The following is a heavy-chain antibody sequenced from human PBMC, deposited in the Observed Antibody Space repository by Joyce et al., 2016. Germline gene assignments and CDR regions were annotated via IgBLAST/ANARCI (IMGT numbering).Heavy chain of an antibody. J-gene: IGHJ6*03. CDR3: ARYILAGYDRIYYHYYMDV. Sequence: QVQLVQSEAEVKKPGASVKVSCKTSGYTFTSYGISWGRQAPGQGLEWMGWISTYNVNTNYAQKDQDRVTMTTDTSTRTAYMELRSLRSDDTAVYYCARYILAGYDRIYYHYYMDVWGKGTTVTV. D-gene: IGHD3-9*01. CDR2: ISTYNVNT. CDR1: GYTFTSYG. V-gene: IGHV1-18*01.